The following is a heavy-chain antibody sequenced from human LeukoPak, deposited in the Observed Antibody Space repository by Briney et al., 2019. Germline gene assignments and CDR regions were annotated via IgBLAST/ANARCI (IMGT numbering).Heavy chain of an antibody. CDR2: IKSEIDGGTI. D-gene: IGHD4-17*01. CDR3: TVHNFKTTAISYFNC. J-gene: IGHJ4*02. CDR1: GFTFSDAW. Sequence: GGSLRLSCAASGFTFSDAWMSWVRQAPGKGLEWVGRIKSEIDGGTIDYAAPVKGRFTISRDDSKNTLYLQMNSLKTEDTAVFYRTVHNFKTTAISYFNCWGQGTLVTVSS. V-gene: IGHV3-15*01.